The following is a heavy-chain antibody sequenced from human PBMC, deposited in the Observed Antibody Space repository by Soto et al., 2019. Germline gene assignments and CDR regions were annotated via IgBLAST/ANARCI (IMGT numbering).Heavy chain of an antibody. V-gene: IGHV1-69*05. D-gene: IGHD2-2*01. CDR2: IIPIFGTA. Sequence: AASVKVSCKASGGTFSSYAISWVRQAPGQGLEWMGGIIPIFGTANYAQKVQDRVTVTTDTSTSTGYMEVRSLRSDDTAVYYCATNTRLPAPNWLPNWLDLWGQGTLVTVSS. J-gene: IGHJ4*02. CDR3: ATNTRLPAPNWLPNWLDL. CDR1: GGTFSSYA.